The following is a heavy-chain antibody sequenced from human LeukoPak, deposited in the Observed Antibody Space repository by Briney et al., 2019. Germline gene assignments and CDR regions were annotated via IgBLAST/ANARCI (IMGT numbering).Heavy chain of an antibody. D-gene: IGHD3-3*01. CDR1: GGSISSGSYY. Sequence: SQTLSLTCTVSGGSISSGSYYWSWIRQPAGKGLEWIGRICTSGSTNYNPSLKSRVTISVDTSKNQFSLKLSSVTAADTAVYYCARGRPSYDFWSGYLFDYWGQGTLVTVSS. CDR2: ICTSGST. CDR3: ARGRPSYDFWSGYLFDY. J-gene: IGHJ4*02. V-gene: IGHV4-61*02.